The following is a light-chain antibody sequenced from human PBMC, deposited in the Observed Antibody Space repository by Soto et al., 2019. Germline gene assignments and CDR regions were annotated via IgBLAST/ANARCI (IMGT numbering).Light chain of an antibody. Sequence: EIVLTQFPGTLSLSPGERATLSCRASQSVGSNYLAWYQQRPGQPPNLLIFGASHRAPDIPDRFSGSGSGTDFTLTISRLEPEDFAVYDGQQYGSSIQTFGQGTKVEIK. CDR1: QSVGSNY. J-gene: IGKJ1*01. V-gene: IGKV3-20*01. CDR2: GAS. CDR3: QQYGSSIQT.